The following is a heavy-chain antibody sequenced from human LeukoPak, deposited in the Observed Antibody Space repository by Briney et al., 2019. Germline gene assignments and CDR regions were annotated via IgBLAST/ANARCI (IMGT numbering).Heavy chain of an antibody. D-gene: IGHD5-18*01. CDR2: INHSGST. Sequence: SETLSLTCAVYGGSFSGYYWSWIRQPPGKGLEWIGEINHSGSTNYNPSLKSRVTISVDTSKNQFSLKLSSVTAADSAVYYCVLSRIQLWLPTKDYYGMDVWGQGTTVTVSS. V-gene: IGHV4-34*01. CDR3: VLSRIQLWLPTKDYYGMDV. CDR1: GGSFSGYY. J-gene: IGHJ6*02.